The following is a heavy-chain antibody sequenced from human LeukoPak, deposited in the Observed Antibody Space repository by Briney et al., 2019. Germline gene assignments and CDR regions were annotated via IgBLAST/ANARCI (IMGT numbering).Heavy chain of an antibody. CDR2: ISGRGGNT. Sequence: GGSLRLSCAASGFTFSSYAMSWVRQAPGKGLEWVSTISGRGGNTYYADSVKGRFTISRDNSKNTLYLEMNSLRADDTAVYYCATYRQVLLPFESWGQGTLVTVSS. CDR1: GFTFSSYA. J-gene: IGHJ4*02. D-gene: IGHD2-8*02. CDR3: ATYRQVLLPFES. V-gene: IGHV3-23*01.